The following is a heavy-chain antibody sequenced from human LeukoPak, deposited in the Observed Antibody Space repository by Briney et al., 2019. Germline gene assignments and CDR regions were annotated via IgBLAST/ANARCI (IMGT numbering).Heavy chain of an antibody. D-gene: IGHD6-6*01. CDR3: ARGPTRQYFDY. J-gene: IGHJ4*02. CDR1: GDSISSYY. Sequence: KASETLSLTCTVSGDSISSYYWSWIRQPAGKGLEWIGRFYTSGSTNYNPSLKSRVTMSVDTSKNQFSLKLSSMTAADTAVYYCARGPTRQYFDYWGQGTLVTVSS. V-gene: IGHV4-4*07. CDR2: FYTSGST.